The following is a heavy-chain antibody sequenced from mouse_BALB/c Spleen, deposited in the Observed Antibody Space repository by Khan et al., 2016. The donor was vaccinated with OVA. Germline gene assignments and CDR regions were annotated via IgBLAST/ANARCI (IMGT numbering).Heavy chain of an antibody. CDR3: VRSAYGSFAF. CDR1: GYTFTDYN. V-gene: IGHV1S29*02. J-gene: IGHJ3*01. D-gene: IGHD1-2*01. CDR2: YFPNSGGS. Sequence: VQLQQSGPEVVKPGASVKISCKASGYTFTDYNMDWVKQRHGESLEWIGYYFPNSGGSGYNQKFKTKATLTVDISSSTAYMDLRSLTSEDSAVYYCVRSAYGSFAFWGQGTLVTVSA.